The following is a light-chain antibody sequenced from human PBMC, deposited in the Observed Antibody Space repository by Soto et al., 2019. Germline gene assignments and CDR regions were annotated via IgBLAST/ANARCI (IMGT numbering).Light chain of an antibody. J-gene: IGKJ3*01. V-gene: IGKV1-39*01. Sequence: DIQMTQSPSSLSASXGDTVTITCRASQSISRYLNWYQQKPGKAPKLLIYAASSLQSGLPSRFSGAQSGTDFTLTISSLQPEDLGTYFCQQSYNMPFTFGPGTKVDIK. CDR1: QSISRY. CDR2: AAS. CDR3: QQSYNMPFT.